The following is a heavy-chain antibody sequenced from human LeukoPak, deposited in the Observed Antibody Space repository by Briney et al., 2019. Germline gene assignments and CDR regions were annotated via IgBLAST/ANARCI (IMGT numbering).Heavy chain of an antibody. D-gene: IGHD5-18*01. V-gene: IGHV4-38-2*01. CDR3: ARGGYTYGWYYMDV. J-gene: IGHJ6*03. CDR1: GYSISSGFY. Sequence: SETLSLTCAVSGYSISSGFYWGWIRQPPGKGLEWIGSVYHGGNTYSTFYNPPFESRVTMSEDTSKNQFSLKLTSVTAADTAVYYCARGGYTYGWYYMDVWGRGTTVTVSS. CDR2: VYHGGNT.